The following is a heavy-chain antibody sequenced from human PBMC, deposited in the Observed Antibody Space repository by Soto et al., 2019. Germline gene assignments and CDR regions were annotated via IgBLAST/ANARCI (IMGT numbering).Heavy chain of an antibody. Sequence: GGSLRLSCAASGFTFSSYWMSWVRQAPGKGLEWVANIKQDGSEKYYVDSVKGRFTISRDNAKNSLYLQMNSLRAEDTAVYYCARVEIGWGYSSSWFVDYWGQGTLVTVSS. V-gene: IGHV3-7*01. D-gene: IGHD6-13*01. CDR1: GFTFSSYW. CDR2: IKQDGSEK. CDR3: ARVEIGWGYSSSWFVDY. J-gene: IGHJ4*02.